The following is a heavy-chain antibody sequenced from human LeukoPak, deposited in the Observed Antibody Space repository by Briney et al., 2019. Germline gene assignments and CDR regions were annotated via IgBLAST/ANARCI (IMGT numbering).Heavy chain of an antibody. CDR1: GYTFTAYD. CDR2: MNPNSGNT. J-gene: IGHJ4*02. CDR3: ARPYFYDSSGSTFDY. V-gene: IGHV1-8*01. D-gene: IGHD3-22*01. Sequence: ASVKVSCKASGYTFTAYDINWVRQTTGQGLEWMAWMNPNSGNTGYAQKFQGRVTMTRNTSISTAYMELSGLRSEDTAVYYCARPYFYDSSGSTFDYWGQGTLVTVSS.